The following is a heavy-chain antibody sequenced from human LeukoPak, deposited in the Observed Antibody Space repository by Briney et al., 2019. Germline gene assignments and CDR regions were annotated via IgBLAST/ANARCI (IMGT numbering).Heavy chain of an antibody. CDR3: ATDSYVSGSYYRLFY. D-gene: IGHD3-10*01. Sequence: PGRSLRLSCAASGFTFSTYGMHWVRQAPGKGLEWVAVISYDGINKYHADSVKGRFTISRDNSKNTLYLQMNNLRAEDTAIYYCATDSYVSGSYYRLFYWGQGTLVTASS. V-gene: IGHV3-30*03. CDR2: ISYDGINK. J-gene: IGHJ4*02. CDR1: GFTFSTYG.